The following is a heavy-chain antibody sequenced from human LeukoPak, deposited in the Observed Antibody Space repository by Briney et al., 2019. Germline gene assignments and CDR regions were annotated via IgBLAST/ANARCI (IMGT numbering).Heavy chain of an antibody. D-gene: IGHD6-6*01. J-gene: IGHJ6*02. CDR3: ARNPGIAARPPYYYYYGMDV. CDR2: IYYSGST. Sequence: SETLSLTRTVSGGSISSYYWSWIRQPPGKGLEWIGYIYYSGSTNYNPSLKSRVTISVDTSKNQFSLKLSSVTAAGTAVYYCARNPGIAARPPYYYYYGMDVWGQGTTVTVSS. CDR1: GGSISSYY. V-gene: IGHV4-59*08.